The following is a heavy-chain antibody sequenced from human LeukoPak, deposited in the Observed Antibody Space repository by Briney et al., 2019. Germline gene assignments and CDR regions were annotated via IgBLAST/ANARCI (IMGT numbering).Heavy chain of an antibody. V-gene: IGHV2-5*01. D-gene: IGHD3-10*01. Sequence: SGPTLVNPTQTLTLTRTFSGLSLTSNEVGVGWIRQPPGKALEWLALIYWNDDERYIPPLKSRLTTTKDTSKNQVVLTMTNMDPVDTATYYCTHRAGGPSRPHFHYWGQGILVTVSS. CDR3: THRAGGPSRPHFHY. CDR2: IYWNDDE. J-gene: IGHJ4*02. CDR1: GLSLTSNEVG.